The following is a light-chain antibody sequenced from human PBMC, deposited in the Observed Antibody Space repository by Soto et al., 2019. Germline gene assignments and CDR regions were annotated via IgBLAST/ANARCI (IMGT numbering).Light chain of an antibody. CDR2: EAS. CDR3: QQSDTTPWT. CDR1: QSISSY. Sequence: DIQMTQSPSSLSASVGDRVTITCRASQSISSYLNWYQQKPGKAPKLLIYEASSLQSGVPSRFSGSGSGTDFTLTISSLQPEDFATYYCQQSDTTPWTFGQVTRVEIK. J-gene: IGKJ1*01. V-gene: IGKV1-39*01.